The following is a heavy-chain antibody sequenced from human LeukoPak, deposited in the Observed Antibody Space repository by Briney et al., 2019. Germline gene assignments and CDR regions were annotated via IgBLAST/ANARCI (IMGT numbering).Heavy chain of an antibody. D-gene: IGHD6-19*01. J-gene: IGHJ4*02. V-gene: IGHV3-30*02. CDR1: EFTFSSYG. Sequence: GGSLRLSCAASEFTFSSYGMHWVRQAPGKGLEWVAFIRYDGTDKLYGDSVKGRFTISRDNSKNTLYLQMNSLRADDTAIYFCAKDVVGQQWPENYWGQGTLVTVSS. CDR3: AKDVVGQQWPENY. CDR2: IRYDGTDK.